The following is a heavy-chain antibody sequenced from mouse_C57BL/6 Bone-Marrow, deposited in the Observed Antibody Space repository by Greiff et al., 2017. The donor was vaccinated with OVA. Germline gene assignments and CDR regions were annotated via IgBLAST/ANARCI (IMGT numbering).Heavy chain of an antibody. D-gene: IGHD1-1*01. V-gene: IGHV5-6*02. J-gene: IGHJ4*01. Sequence: DVMLVESGGDLVKPGGSLKLSCAASGFTFSSYGMSWVRQTPDKRLEWVATISSGGSYTYYPDSVKGRFTISRDNAKNTLYLQMSSLKSEDTAMYYCARRGHYYGSSYYAMDYWGQGTSVTVSS. CDR3: ARRGHYYGSSYYAMDY. CDR2: ISSGGSYT. CDR1: GFTFSSYG.